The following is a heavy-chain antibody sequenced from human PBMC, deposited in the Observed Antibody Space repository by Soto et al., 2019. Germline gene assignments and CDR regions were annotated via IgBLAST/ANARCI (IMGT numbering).Heavy chain of an antibody. J-gene: IGHJ3*02. Sequence: ASVKVCCKASGYSFTRYTMNWVRQAPGQRLEWMGWISAYNGNTNYAQKLQGRVTMTTDTSTSTAYMELRSLRSDDTAVYYCARRRSGSYYPDAFDIWGQGTMVTVSS. D-gene: IGHD1-26*01. CDR2: ISAYNGNT. CDR1: GYSFTRYT. V-gene: IGHV1-18*01. CDR3: ARRRSGSYYPDAFDI.